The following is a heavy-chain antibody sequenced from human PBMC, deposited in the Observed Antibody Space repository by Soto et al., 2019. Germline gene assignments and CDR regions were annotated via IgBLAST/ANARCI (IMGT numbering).Heavy chain of an antibody. V-gene: IGHV3-9*01. D-gene: IGHD3-16*01. CDR2: INWKSDI. Sequence: GGSLRLSCAVSGFTFDDNAMHWVRQAPEKGLEWVSGINWKSDIGYADSVKGRFTISRDNAENSLYLQMNSLRAEDTALYYCAISQGRGGRTTFIYWGQGTQVTVSS. CDR1: GFTFDDNA. CDR3: AISQGRGGRTTFIY. J-gene: IGHJ4*02.